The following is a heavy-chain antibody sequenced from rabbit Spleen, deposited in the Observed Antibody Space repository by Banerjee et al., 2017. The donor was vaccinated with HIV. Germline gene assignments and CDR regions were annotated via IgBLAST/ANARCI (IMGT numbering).Heavy chain of an antibody. CDR3: ARGSATMTMVITGYYLSL. V-gene: IGHV1S45*01. J-gene: IGHJ4*01. D-gene: IGHD2-1*01. Sequence: QEQLVESGGGLVRPEGSLKLSCTASGFSFSNKAVMCWVRQAPGKGLQWIACINAVTGKAVYATWAKGRFTFSKTSSTTVTLQMTSLTGADTATYFCARGSATMTMVITGYYLSLWGQGTLVTVS. CDR2: INAVTGKA. CDR1: GFSFSNKAV.